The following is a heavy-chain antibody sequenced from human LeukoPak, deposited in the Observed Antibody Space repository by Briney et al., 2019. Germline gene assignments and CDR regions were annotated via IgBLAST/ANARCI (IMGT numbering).Heavy chain of an antibody. V-gene: IGHV4-4*09. Sequence: KPSETLSLTCTVSGGSISSYYWSWIRQPPGKGLEWTGYIYTSGSTNYNPSLKSRVTISVDTSKNQFSLKLSSVTAADTAVYYCARSHGWGQRASLSHAFDIWGQGTMVTVSS. CDR2: IYTSGST. J-gene: IGHJ3*02. CDR3: ARSHGWGQRASLSHAFDI. D-gene: IGHD6-25*01. CDR1: GGSISSYY.